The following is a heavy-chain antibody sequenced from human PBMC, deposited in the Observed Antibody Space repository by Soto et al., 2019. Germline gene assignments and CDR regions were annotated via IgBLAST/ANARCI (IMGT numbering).Heavy chain of an antibody. CDR3: ARMGPRAARPSY. Sequence: QVQLAESGGGLVEPGGYLRLSCAASGFTFSDYDISWIRQSPGKGLEWVSFVSSSGTTMYFADSVKGRFTISRDNAKNSLYLQMNSLRAEDTAVYYCARMGPRAARPSYWGQGTLVTVSS. D-gene: IGHD6-6*01. V-gene: IGHV3-11*01. J-gene: IGHJ4*02. CDR1: GFTFSDYD. CDR2: VSSSGTTM.